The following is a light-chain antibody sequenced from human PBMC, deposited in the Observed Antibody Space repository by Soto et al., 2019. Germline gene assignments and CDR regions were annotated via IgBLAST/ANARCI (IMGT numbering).Light chain of an antibody. J-gene: IGKJ1*01. Sequence: DIVMTQSPDSLAVSLGERATINCKSSQTFLYSSNNKNYLGWFQQKAGQPPKLLINWASTRESGVPDRFSGSGSGTDFTLTISSLQAEDVAVYYCQQFYSTPRTFGQGTKVDIK. V-gene: IGKV4-1*01. CDR3: QQFYSTPRT. CDR1: QTFLYSSNNKNY. CDR2: WAS.